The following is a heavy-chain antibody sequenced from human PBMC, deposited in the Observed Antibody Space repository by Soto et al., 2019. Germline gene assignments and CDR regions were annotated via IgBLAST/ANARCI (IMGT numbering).Heavy chain of an antibody. CDR2: IYDNRKF. CDR3: ARVPFGYTSSHYFDF. J-gene: IGHJ4*02. CDR1: GGSVSSVSLY. V-gene: IGHV4-61*01. Sequence: QVQLQESGPGLVKPSETLSLTCTVSGGSVSSVSLYWSWIRQPPGKGLDWIGFIYDNRKFNYNPSLNSLVTITVVTSKPQYSLKLSSVTAAHTAVYYCARVPFGYTSSHYFDFWGQGALVTVSP. D-gene: IGHD6-13*01.